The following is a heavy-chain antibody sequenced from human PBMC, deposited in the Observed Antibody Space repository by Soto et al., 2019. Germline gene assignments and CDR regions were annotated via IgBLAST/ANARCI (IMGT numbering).Heavy chain of an antibody. CDR2: IYSGGST. CDR1: GFTVSSNY. D-gene: IGHD6-6*01. J-gene: IGHJ3*02. CDR3: AREYSSSSSAFDI. Sequence: EVQLVESGGGLVQPGGSLRLSCAASGFTVSSNYMSWVRQAPGKGLEWVSVIYSGGSTYYADSVKGRFTISRDNSKNTLYLQMNSRRAEDTAVYYCAREYSSSSSAFDIWGQGTMVTVSS. V-gene: IGHV3-66*01.